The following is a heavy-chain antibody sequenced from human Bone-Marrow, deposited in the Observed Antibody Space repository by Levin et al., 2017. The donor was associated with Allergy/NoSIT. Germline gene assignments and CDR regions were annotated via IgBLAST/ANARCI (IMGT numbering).Heavy chain of an antibody. Sequence: PGGSLRLSCAASGFSFSASWMHWVRQAPGKGLVWVSLIKSDGSSTTYADSVKGRFTISRDNAKNTLFLQMNSLRDEDTAVYYCAKDYYYTMDVWGQGTTVTVSS. CDR1: GFSFSASW. J-gene: IGHJ6*02. CDR3: AKDYYYTMDV. D-gene: IGHD3-10*01. CDR2: IKSDGSST. V-gene: IGHV3-74*01.